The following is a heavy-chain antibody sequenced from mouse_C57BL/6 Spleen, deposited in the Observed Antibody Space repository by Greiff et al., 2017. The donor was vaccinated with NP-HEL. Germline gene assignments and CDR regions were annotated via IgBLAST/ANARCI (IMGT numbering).Heavy chain of an antibody. J-gene: IGHJ2*01. D-gene: IGHD3-2*02. Sequence: EVQVVESGGDLVKPGGSLKLSCAASGFTFSSYGMSWVRQTPDKRLEWVATISSGGSYTYYPDSVKGRFTISRDNAKNTLYLQMSSLKSEDTAMYYCARQSSGYVDYFDYWGQGTTLTVSS. CDR2: ISSGGSYT. V-gene: IGHV5-6*01. CDR3: ARQSSGYVDYFDY. CDR1: GFTFSSYG.